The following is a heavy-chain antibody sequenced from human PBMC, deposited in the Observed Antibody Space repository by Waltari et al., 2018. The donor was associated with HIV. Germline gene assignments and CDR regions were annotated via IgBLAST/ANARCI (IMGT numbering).Heavy chain of an antibody. CDR3: ARRGVATTDPPFDY. D-gene: IGHD5-12*01. CDR2: IYYSGST. Sequence: QLQLQESGPGLVKPSETLSLTCTVSGGSISSRSYYWGWIRQPPGKGREWIGSIYYSGSTYYNPSLKSRVTISVDTSKNQFSLKLSSVTAADTAVYYCARRGVATTDPPFDYWGQGTLVTVSS. V-gene: IGHV4-39*01. J-gene: IGHJ4*02. CDR1: GGSISSRSYY.